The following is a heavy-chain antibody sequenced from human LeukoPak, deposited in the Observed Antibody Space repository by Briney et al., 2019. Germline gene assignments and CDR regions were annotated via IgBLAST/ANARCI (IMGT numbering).Heavy chain of an antibody. Sequence: PGGSLRLSCAASGFTFSSYAMHWVRQAPGRGLEWVANIKQDGSEKYYADSVKGRFTISRDNAKNSLYLQMSSLRAEDTAVYYCARETAANWFDPWGQGTLVTVSS. V-gene: IGHV3-7*01. CDR3: ARETAANWFDP. J-gene: IGHJ5*02. CDR1: GFTFSSYA. CDR2: IKQDGSEK.